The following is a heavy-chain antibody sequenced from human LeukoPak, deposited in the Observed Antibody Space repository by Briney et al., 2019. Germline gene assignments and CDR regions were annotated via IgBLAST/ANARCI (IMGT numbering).Heavy chain of an antibody. V-gene: IGHV3-23*01. J-gene: IGHJ4*02. CDR1: GFTFSSSA. Sequence: WGSLRLSCAASGFTFSSSAMSWVRQAPGKGLEWVSAISGSGGSTYYADSVKGHFTISRDNSKNTLYLQMNSLRAEDTAVYYCAKRHDSSGWFDYWGQGTLVTVSS. CDR3: AKRHDSSGWFDY. CDR2: ISGSGGST. D-gene: IGHD6-19*01.